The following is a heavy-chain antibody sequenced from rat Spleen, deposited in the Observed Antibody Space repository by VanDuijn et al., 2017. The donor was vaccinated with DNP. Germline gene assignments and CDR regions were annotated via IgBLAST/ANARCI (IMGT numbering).Heavy chain of an antibody. V-gene: IGHV5-19*01. J-gene: IGHJ2*01. D-gene: IGHD2-2*01. CDR2: ISPSDVNT. CDR1: GFTFSNFG. CDR3: ARRDTFYYFDY. Sequence: EVQLVESGGGLVQPGKSLKLSCAASGFTFSNFGMYWIRQAPTKGLEWVASISPSDVNTYYRNSVKGRFTISRDGAKSTLFLQMDSLRSEETATYYCARRDTFYYFDYWGQGVMVTVSS.